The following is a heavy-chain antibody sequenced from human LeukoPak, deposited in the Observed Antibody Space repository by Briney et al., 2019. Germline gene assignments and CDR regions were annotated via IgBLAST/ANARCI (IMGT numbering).Heavy chain of an antibody. CDR2: ISAYNGNT. Sequence: ASVKVSCKASGYTFTSYGISWVRQAPGQGLEWMGWISAYNGNTNYAQKLQGRVTVTTDTSTSTAYMELRSLRSDDTAVYYCARGRFLEWLLYPTYFDYWGQGTLVTVSS. CDR1: GYTFTSYG. V-gene: IGHV1-18*01. D-gene: IGHD3-3*01. J-gene: IGHJ4*02. CDR3: ARGRFLEWLLYPTYFDY.